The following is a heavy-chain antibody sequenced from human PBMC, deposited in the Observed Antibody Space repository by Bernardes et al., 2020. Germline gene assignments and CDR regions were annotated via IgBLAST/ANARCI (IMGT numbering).Heavy chain of an antibody. Sequence: SENLSLTCTVSGGSISSSSYYWGWIRQPPGKGLEWIGSIYYSGSTYYNPSLKSRVTISVDTSKNQFSLKLSSVTAADTAVYYCARLDGCSGGSCYEDYWGQGTLVTVSS. CDR3: ARLDGCSGGSCYEDY. V-gene: IGHV4-39*01. D-gene: IGHD2-15*01. CDR1: GGSISSSSYY. CDR2: IYYSGST. J-gene: IGHJ4*02.